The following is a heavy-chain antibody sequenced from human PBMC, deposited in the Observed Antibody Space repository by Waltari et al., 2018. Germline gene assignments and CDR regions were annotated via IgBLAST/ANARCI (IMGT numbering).Heavy chain of an antibody. CDR2: IYHSGST. Sequence: QVQLQESGPGLVKPSETLSLTCAVSGYSISSGYYWGWIRQPPVKGREWIGSIYHSGSTYYNPSLKSRVTISVDTSKNQFSLKLSSVTAADTAVYYCARDGYYDILTGYYPDYYYYYGMDVWGQGTTVTVSS. D-gene: IGHD3-9*01. CDR1: GYSISSGYY. CDR3: ARDGYYDILTGYYPDYYYYYGMDV. V-gene: IGHV4-38-2*02. J-gene: IGHJ6*02.